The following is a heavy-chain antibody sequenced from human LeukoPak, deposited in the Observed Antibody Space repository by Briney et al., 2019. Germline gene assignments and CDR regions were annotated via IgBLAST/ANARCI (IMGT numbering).Heavy chain of an antibody. CDR1: GYTFTSYG. CDR2: ISAYNGNT. Sequence: ATVKVSCKASGYTFTSYGISWVRQAPGQGLEWMGWISAYNGNTNYAQKLQGRVTMTTDTSTSTAYMELRSLRSDDTAVYYCARDRRYLLYSSGYEPLDYWGQGTLVTVSS. CDR3: ARDRRYLLYSSGYEPLDY. D-gene: IGHD6-19*01. V-gene: IGHV1-18*01. J-gene: IGHJ4*02.